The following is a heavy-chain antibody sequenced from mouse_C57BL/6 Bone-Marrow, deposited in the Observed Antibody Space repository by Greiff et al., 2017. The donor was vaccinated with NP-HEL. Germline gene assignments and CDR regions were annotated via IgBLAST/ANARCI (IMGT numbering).Heavy chain of an antibody. J-gene: IGHJ2*01. Sequence: QVQLKQSGAELAKPGSSFPLSFPSSGYTFTSYWMHWVKQRPGQGLEWIGYINPSSGYTNYNQKFKDKATLTADKSSSTAYMQLSSLTYEDSAVYYCARTPHFDDWGQGTTLTVSS. V-gene: IGHV1-7*01. CDR1: GYTFTSYW. CDR3: ARTPHFDD. CDR2: INPSSGYT.